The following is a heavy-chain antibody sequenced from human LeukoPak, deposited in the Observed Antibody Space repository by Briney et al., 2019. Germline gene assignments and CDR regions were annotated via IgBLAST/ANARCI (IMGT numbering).Heavy chain of an antibody. CDR1: GGSIINYY. J-gene: IGHJ6*03. CDR3: ARNSGYQLLSGAYYYMDV. V-gene: IGHV4-4*07. CDR2: IYTSGST. D-gene: IGHD2-2*01. Sequence: SETLSLTCTVSGGSIINYYWSWIRQPAGKGLEWIGRIYTSGSTNYNPSLKSQFTISADTSKNQFSLKLSSVTAADTAVYYCARNSGYQLLSGAYYYMDVWGKGTTVTVSS.